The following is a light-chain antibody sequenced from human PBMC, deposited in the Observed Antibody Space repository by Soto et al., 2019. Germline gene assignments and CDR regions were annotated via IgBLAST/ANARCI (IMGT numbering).Light chain of an antibody. CDR1: QSVSSSF. CDR3: HQYGSSPRT. V-gene: IGKV3-20*01. CDR2: GAS. Sequence: EIVLTQSPGTLSLSPGERATLSCRASQSVSSSFLAWYLQKPGQAPSLLIYGASSRATAIPDRFSGSGSGTDVALNISGLEPEDFAVYYCHQYGSSPRTFGQGTKVEIK. J-gene: IGKJ1*01.